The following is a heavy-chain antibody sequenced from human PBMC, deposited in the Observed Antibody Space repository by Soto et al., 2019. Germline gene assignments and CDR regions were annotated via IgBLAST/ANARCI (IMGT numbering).Heavy chain of an antibody. J-gene: IGHJ4*02. Sequence: PGGSLRLSCAASGFTFSIYSMNWVRQAPGKGLEWVSYISSSSSYTNYADSVKGRFTISRDNAKNSLYLQMNSLRAEDTAVYYCAALIQYSYAVDYWGQGTLVTVSS. V-gene: IGHV3-21*05. CDR2: ISSSSSYT. CDR3: AALIQYSYAVDY. D-gene: IGHD5-18*01. CDR1: GFTFSIYS.